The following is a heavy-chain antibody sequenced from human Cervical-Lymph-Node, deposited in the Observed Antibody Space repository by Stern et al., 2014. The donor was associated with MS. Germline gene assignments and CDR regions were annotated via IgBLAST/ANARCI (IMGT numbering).Heavy chain of an antibody. CDR3: AREGSMGTLDY. J-gene: IGHJ4*02. D-gene: IGHD7-27*01. CDR1: GYTFTSYY. V-gene: IGHV1-46*01. CDR2: SNPSGGST. Sequence: QVQLVQSGAEVKKPGASVKVSCKASGYTFTSYYMHWVRQAPGQGLEWMGISNPSGGSTSYAQKFQGRVTMTRDTSTSTVYMELSSLRAEDTAVYYCAREGSMGTLDYWGQGTLVTVSS.